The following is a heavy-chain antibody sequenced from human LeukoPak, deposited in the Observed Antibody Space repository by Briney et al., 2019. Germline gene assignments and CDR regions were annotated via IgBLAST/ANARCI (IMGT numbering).Heavy chain of an antibody. CDR2: ISYDGSNK. V-gene: IGHV3-30-3*01. Sequence: GGSLRLSCAASGFTFSSYAMHWVRQAPGKGLEWVAVISYDGSNKYYADSVEGRFTISRDNSKNTLYLQMNSLRAEDTAVYYCARDRWRGLGYCSSTSCYLLDYWGQGTLVTVSS. J-gene: IGHJ4*02. CDR3: ARDRWRGLGYCSSTSCYLLDY. D-gene: IGHD2-2*01. CDR1: GFTFSSYA.